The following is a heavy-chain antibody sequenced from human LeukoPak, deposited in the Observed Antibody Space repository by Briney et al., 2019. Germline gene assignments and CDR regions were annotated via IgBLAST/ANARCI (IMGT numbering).Heavy chain of an antibody. CDR2: ISVYNDGA. CDR3: VRVNWSDGDIWFDP. D-gene: IGHD1-1*01. Sequence: ASVKVSCKASGYIFTSYGITWVRQAPGEGLEWMGWISVYNDGAKYAQKFQGRVTMTTDTSTRTAYMELRSLRSDDTAVYYCVRVNWSDGDIWFDPWGQGTLVTVAS. CDR1: GYIFTSYG. J-gene: IGHJ5*02. V-gene: IGHV1-18*01.